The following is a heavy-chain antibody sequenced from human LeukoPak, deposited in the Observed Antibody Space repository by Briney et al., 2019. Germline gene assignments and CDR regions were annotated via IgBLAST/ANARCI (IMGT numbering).Heavy chain of an antibody. J-gene: IGHJ3*02. CDR2: IYYSGIT. D-gene: IGHD2-15*01. Sequence: PSETLSLTCTVSGGSISSSSCYWGWIRQPPGKGLEWIGSIYYSGITYYSPSLKSRLTISVYTSKNQFSLKLSSVTAADTAVYYCARGVVVVAVHHAFDIWGQGTMVTVSS. CDR1: GGSISSSSCY. CDR3: ARGVVVVAVHHAFDI. V-gene: IGHV4-39*01.